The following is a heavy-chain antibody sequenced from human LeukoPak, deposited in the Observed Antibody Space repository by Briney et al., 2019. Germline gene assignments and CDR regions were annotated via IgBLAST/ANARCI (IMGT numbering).Heavy chain of an antibody. V-gene: IGHV1-18*01. CDR2: ISAYNGNT. CDR1: GYTFTSYG. CDR3: AREGERWLQSPEYFQH. J-gene: IGHJ1*01. Sequence: ASVTVSFKASGYTFTSYGISWVRQAPGQGLEWMGWISAYNGNTNYAQKLQGRVTMTTDTSTSTAYMELRSLRSDDTAVYYCAREGERWLQSPEYFQHWGQGTLVTVSS. D-gene: IGHD5-24*01.